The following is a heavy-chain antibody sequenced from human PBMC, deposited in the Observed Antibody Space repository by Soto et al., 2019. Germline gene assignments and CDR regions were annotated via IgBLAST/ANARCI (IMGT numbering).Heavy chain of an antibody. CDR2: ISSSSSYI. D-gene: IGHD6-19*01. Sequence: PGGSLRLSCAASGFTFSSYSMNWVRQAPGKGLEWVSSISSSSSYIYYADSVKGRFTISRDNAKNSLYLQMNSLRAEDTAVYYRASGMAVAGTKYDMDVWGKGTTVTVSS. J-gene: IGHJ6*03. CDR3: ASGMAVAGTKYDMDV. CDR1: GFTFSSYS. V-gene: IGHV3-21*01.